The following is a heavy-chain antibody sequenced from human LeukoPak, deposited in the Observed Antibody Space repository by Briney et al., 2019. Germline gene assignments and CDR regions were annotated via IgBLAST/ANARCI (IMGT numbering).Heavy chain of an antibody. CDR3: AANTHSGY. D-gene: IGHD3-16*01. CDR1: GFTFSTYW. V-gene: IGHV3-7*05. Sequence: GGSLRLSCAGSGFTFSTYWMSWVRQAPGKGLESVAVIKEDGSEKLYVDSVKGRFAISRDNAKNSLYLQMNNVRAEDTAVYFCAANTHSGYWGQGALVTVSS. CDR2: IKEDGSEK. J-gene: IGHJ4*02.